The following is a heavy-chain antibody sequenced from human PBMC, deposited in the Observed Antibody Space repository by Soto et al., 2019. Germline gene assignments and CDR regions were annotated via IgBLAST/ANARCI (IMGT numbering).Heavy chain of an antibody. CDR3: ARSLVFGGTNDY. V-gene: IGHV4-59*01. D-gene: IGHD3-16*01. Sequence: NPSETLSLTCTVSGGSISSYYWSWIRQPPGKGLEWIGYIYYSGSTNYNPSLKSRVTISVDTSKNQFSLKLSSVTAADTAVYYCARSLVFGGTNDYWGQGTQVTVSS. J-gene: IGHJ4*02. CDR2: IYYSGST. CDR1: GGSISSYY.